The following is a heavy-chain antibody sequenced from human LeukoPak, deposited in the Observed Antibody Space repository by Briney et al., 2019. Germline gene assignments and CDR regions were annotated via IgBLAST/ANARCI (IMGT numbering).Heavy chain of an antibody. Sequence: QPGRSLRLSCAASGFTFSSYGMHWVRQAPGKGLEWVAVIWYDGSNKYYADSVKGRFTISRDNSKNTLYLQMNSLRAEDTAVYYCAKRTYGDYYFDYWGQGTLVTVSS. D-gene: IGHD4-17*01. J-gene: IGHJ4*02. CDR1: GFTFSSYG. CDR2: IWYDGSNK. CDR3: AKRTYGDYYFDY. V-gene: IGHV3-33*06.